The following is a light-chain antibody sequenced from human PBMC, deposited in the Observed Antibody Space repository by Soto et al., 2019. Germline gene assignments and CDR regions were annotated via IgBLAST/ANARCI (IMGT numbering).Light chain of an antibody. J-gene: IGLJ3*02. CDR3: QSFDSTTWV. Sequence: NFMLTQPHSVSESPGKTVNISCTRSGGSIASTSLQWYQQRPGSAPTTVIYEDKERPSGVPDRFSGSIDSSSNSAVLSISGLTTEDEADYYCQSFDSTTWVFGGGTKLTVL. CDR1: GGSIASTS. V-gene: IGLV6-57*03. CDR2: EDK.